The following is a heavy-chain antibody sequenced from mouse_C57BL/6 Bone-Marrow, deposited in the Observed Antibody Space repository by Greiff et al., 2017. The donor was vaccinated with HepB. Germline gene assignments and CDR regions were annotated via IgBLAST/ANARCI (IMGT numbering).Heavy chain of an antibody. D-gene: IGHD2-5*01. CDR3: ARSEGISNYGFAY. J-gene: IGHJ3*01. CDR1: GYTFTSYG. V-gene: IGHV1-81*01. Sequence: VKLQESGAELARPGASVKLSCKASGYTFTSYGISWVKQRTGQGLEWIGEIYPRSGNTYYNEKFKGKATLTADKSSSPAYMELRSLTSEDSAVYFCARSEGISNYGFAYWGQGTLVTVSA. CDR2: IYPRSGNT.